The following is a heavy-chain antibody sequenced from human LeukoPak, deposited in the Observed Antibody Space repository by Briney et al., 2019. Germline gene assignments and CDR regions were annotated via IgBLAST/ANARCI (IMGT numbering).Heavy chain of an antibody. Sequence: ASETLSLTCTVSGGTISGYYWSWIRQPPGQGLEWIGNVHYSGTTNYSPSLKSRVTISVDSSKKQFSLKLTSVTAADTAVDYCARGGRSGSYTYYFDYWGLGSLVTVSS. J-gene: IGHJ4*02. V-gene: IGHV4-59*01. CDR2: VHYSGTT. CDR3: ARGGRSGSYTYYFDY. D-gene: IGHD1-26*01. CDR1: GGTISGYY.